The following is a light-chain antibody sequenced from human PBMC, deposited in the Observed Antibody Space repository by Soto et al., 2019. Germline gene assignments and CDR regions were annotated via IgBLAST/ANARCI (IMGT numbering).Light chain of an antibody. CDR3: QQRADWPRT. J-gene: IGKJ1*01. V-gene: IGKV3-11*01. CDR1: QSVSNY. CDR2: DAS. Sequence: EIVLTQSPATLSLSPRERATLSCRASQSVSNYLTWYQQKPGQTPRLLFSDASNRASGVPARFSGSGSGTDFTLTISSLEPEDFAVYYCQQRADWPRTFGQGTKVEIK.